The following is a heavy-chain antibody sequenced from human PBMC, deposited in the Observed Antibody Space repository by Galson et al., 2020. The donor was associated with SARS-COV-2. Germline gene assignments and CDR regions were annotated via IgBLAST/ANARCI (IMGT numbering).Heavy chain of an antibody. CDR1: GFTFDDYG. J-gene: IGHJ4*02. CDR2: INWNGGST. D-gene: IGHD3-10*01. V-gene: IGHV3-20*04. Sequence: GGSLRLSCAASGFTFDDYGMSWVRQAPGKGLEWVSGINWNGGSTGYADSVKGRFTISRDNAKNSLYLQMNSLRAEDTALYYCARDRGIMVRGRGFDYWGQGTLVTVSS. CDR3: ARDRGIMVRGRGFDY.